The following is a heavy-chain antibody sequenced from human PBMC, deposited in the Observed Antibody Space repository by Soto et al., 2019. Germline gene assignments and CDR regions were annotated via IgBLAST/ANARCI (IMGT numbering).Heavy chain of an antibody. D-gene: IGHD6-13*01. CDR3: ARQYSSSWLRYYYYGMDV. CDR1: GYIFTSYW. Sequence: PGESLKISCQGSGYIFTSYWIGWVRQMPGKGLEWMGIIYPGDSDTRYSPSFQGQVTISADKSINTAYLQWSSLKASDTAMYYCARQYSSSWLRYYYYGMDVWGQGTTVTVSS. CDR2: IYPGDSDT. V-gene: IGHV5-51*01. J-gene: IGHJ6*02.